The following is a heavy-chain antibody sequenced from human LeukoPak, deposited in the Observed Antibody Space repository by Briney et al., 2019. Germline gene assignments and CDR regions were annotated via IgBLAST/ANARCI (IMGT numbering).Heavy chain of an antibody. Sequence: GGSLRLSCAASGFTFGTYWMSWVRQAPGKRLEWVANIKPDGTEKYYVDSVKGRFTISRDNAKNSLYLQMNSLRAEDTAVYYCARGVVVVVAATPPWFDPWGQGTLVTVSS. CDR3: ARGVVVVVAATPPWFDP. V-gene: IGHV3-7*03. D-gene: IGHD2-15*01. CDR2: IKPDGTEK. CDR1: GFTFGTYW. J-gene: IGHJ5*02.